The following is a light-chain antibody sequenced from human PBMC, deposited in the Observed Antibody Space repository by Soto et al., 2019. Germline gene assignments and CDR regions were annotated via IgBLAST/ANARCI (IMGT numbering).Light chain of an antibody. CDR2: EVS. V-gene: IGKV2D-29*01. CDR3: MQPLQSWT. CDR1: QTILHSDGKTY. Sequence: ALTQTPVSLSVTPGQPASVSCESSQTILHSDGKTYLYWYLQKGGQPPQLLIYEVSTRFSGVPDRFSGSGSGTDFTLKISRVEAEDVGVYYCMQPLQSWTFGQGTKVDNK. J-gene: IGKJ1*01.